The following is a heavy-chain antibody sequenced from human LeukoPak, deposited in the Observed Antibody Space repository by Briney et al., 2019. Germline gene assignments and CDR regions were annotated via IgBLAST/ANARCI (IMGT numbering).Heavy chain of an antibody. Sequence: PSETLSLTCGVSGHSFSSDSFWGWIRQPRGQGLEWIGSIHERGSTFYNPSLKSRVTISIDTSKNQFSLNVNSVTAADTAVYYCARASRPSNSWFDPWGQGTVVTVSS. V-gene: IGHV4-38-2*01. CDR2: IHERGST. D-gene: IGHD6-6*01. CDR3: ARASRPSNSWFDP. CDR1: GHSFSSDSF. J-gene: IGHJ5*02.